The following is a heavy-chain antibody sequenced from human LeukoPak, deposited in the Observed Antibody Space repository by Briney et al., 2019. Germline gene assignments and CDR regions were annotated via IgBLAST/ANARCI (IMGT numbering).Heavy chain of an antibody. V-gene: IGHV3-30-3*01. CDR3: AKSFQRGYYFDY. CDR1: GFTFSSYA. D-gene: IGHD3-3*01. Sequence: GRSVRLSCAASGFTFSSYAMHWVRQAPGKGLEWVAAISYDGSNKYYADSVKGRFTISRDISKNTLYLQMNSLRAEDTAVYYCAKSFQRGYYFDYWGQGTLVTVSS. CDR2: ISYDGSNK. J-gene: IGHJ4*02.